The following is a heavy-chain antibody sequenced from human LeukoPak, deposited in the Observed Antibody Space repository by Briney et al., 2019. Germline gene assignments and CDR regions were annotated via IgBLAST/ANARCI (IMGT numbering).Heavy chain of an antibody. CDR2: INHSGST. J-gene: IGHJ4*02. CDR1: GGSFSGYY. Sequence: SETLSLTCAVYGGSFSGYYWSWMRQPPGKGLEWIGEINHSGSTNYNPSLKSRVTISVDTSKNQFSLKLSSVTAADTAVYYCARGRRGAARRGWYYFDYWGQGTLVTASS. CDR3: ARGRRGAARRGWYYFDY. D-gene: IGHD6-6*01. V-gene: IGHV4-34*01.